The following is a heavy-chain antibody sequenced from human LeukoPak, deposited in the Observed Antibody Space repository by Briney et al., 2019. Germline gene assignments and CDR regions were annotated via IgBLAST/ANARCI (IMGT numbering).Heavy chain of an antibody. CDR2: IDYDSSHI. V-gene: IGHV3-21*01. CDR1: GFTFSNSA. Sequence: GGSLRLSCAASGFTFSNSAMNWVRQVPGKGLEWVSSIDYDSSHIYYAASVRGRFTISRENARSSVYLQMNSLRVEDTAVYYCARDPLRYLRVGHYDYWGQGTLVAVSS. J-gene: IGHJ4*02. D-gene: IGHD3-9*01. CDR3: ARDPLRYLRVGHYDY.